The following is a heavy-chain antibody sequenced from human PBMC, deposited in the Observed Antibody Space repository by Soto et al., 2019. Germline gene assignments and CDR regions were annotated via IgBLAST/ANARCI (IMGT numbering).Heavy chain of an antibody. V-gene: IGHV3-30-3*01. CDR2: ISYDGSNK. J-gene: IGHJ6*02. CDR3: ARDWDIVVVPAAGNYYYGMDV. Sequence: QVQLVESGGGVVQPGRSLRLPCAASGFTFSSYAMHWVRQAPGKGLEWVAVISYDGSNKYYADSVKGRFTISRDNSKNTLYLQMNSLRAEDTAVYYCARDWDIVVVPAAGNYYYGMDVWGQGTTVTVSS. CDR1: GFTFSSYA. D-gene: IGHD2-2*01.